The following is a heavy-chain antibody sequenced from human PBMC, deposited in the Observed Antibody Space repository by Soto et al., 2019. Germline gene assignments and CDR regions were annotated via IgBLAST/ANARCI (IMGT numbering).Heavy chain of an antibody. Sequence: GGSLRLSCAASGFTFTRYSMNWVRQAPGKGLEWVSRINSDGSSTSYADSVKGRFTISRDNAKNTLYLQMNSLRAEDTAVYYCAREGWLPIGMDVWGQGTTVTVSS. CDR2: INSDGSST. J-gene: IGHJ6*02. V-gene: IGHV3-74*01. CDR1: GFTFTRYS. D-gene: IGHD3-22*01. CDR3: AREGWLPIGMDV.